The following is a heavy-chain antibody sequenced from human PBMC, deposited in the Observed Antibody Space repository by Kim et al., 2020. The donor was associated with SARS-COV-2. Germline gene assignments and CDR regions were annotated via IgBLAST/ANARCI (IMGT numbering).Heavy chain of an antibody. CDR3: ARDFLDYYDSSGYYYEFDY. V-gene: IGHV7-4-1*01. CDR2: INTNTGNP. CDR1: GYTFTSYA. J-gene: IGHJ4*02. Sequence: ASVKVSCKASGYTFTSYAMNWVRQAPGQGLEWMGWINTNTGNPTYAQGFTGRFVFSLDTSVSTAYLQIGSLKAEDTAVYYCARDFLDYYDSSGYYYEFDYWGQGTLVTVSS. D-gene: IGHD3-22*01.